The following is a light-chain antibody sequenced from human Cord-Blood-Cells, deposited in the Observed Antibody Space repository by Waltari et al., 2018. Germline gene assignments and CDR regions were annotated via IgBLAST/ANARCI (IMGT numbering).Light chain of an antibody. CDR1: SSHIGAGYD. CDR3: QSYDSSLSALV. V-gene: IGLV1-40*01. Sequence: QSVLTQPPSVSGAPGHRVTISCTGRSSHIGAGYDVTWYQQLPATAPNSLISCNSTRPSGVPDRFSGSKSGTSASLAITGLQAEDEADYYCQSYDSSLSALVFGGGTKLTVL. CDR2: CNS. J-gene: IGLJ2*01.